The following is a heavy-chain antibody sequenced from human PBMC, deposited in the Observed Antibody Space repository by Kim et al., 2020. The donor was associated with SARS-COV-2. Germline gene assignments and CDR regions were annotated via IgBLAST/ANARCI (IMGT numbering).Heavy chain of an antibody. CDR2: INHSGST. D-gene: IGHD6-19*01. J-gene: IGHJ4*01. CDR1: GGSFSGYY. Sequence: SETLSLTCAVYGGSFSGYYWSWIRQPPGKGLEWIGEINHSGSTNYNPSLKSRVTISVDTSKNQFSLKLSSVTAADTAVYYCARGARQWLVRAPFYYF. CDR3: ARGARQWLVRAPFYYF. V-gene: IGHV4-34*01.